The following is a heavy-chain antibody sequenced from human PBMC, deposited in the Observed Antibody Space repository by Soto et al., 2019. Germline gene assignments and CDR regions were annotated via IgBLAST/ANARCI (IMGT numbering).Heavy chain of an antibody. J-gene: IGHJ5*02. CDR3: ARVLTGYSSKGYNWFDP. CDR2: IGAYNGNT. CDR1: GYTFTSYG. D-gene: IGHD6-13*01. Sequence: ASVKVSCKASGYTFTSYGISWVRQAPGRGLEWMGWIGAYNGNTNYAQKLQGRVTMTTDTSTSTAYMELRSLRSDDTAVYYCARVLTGYSSKGYNWFDPWGQGTLVTVSS. V-gene: IGHV1-18*01.